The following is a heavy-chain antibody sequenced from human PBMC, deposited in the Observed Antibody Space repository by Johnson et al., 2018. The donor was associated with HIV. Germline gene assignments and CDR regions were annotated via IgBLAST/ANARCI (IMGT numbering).Heavy chain of an antibody. Sequence: QLVESGGGVVQPGRSLRLSCAASGFTFSSYAMHWVRQAPGKGLEWVAVIWYDGSNKYYADSVKGRFTISRDNSKNTLYLQMNSLRAEDTAVYYCAKDRWLVKTYDAFDIWGQGTMVTVSS. D-gene: IGHD6-19*01. CDR2: IWYDGSNK. CDR3: AKDRWLVKTYDAFDI. V-gene: IGHV3-33*06. J-gene: IGHJ3*02. CDR1: GFTFSSYA.